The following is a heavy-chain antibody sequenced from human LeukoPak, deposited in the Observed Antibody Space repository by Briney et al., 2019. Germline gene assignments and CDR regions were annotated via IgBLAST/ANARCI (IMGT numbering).Heavy chain of an antibody. V-gene: IGHV3-30*18. D-gene: IGHD3-10*01. Sequence: GRSLRLSCAASGFTFSTSGMHWVRQAPGKGLEWVADISYDGSDKYYADSVRGRFTISRDNSKNTLYLQMNSLRAEDTAVYYCAKESRGSMDVWGQGTTVTVSS. J-gene: IGHJ6*02. CDR1: GFTFSTSG. CDR2: ISYDGSDK. CDR3: AKESRGSMDV.